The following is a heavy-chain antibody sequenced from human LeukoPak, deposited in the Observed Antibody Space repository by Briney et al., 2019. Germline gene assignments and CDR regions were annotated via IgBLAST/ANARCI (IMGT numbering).Heavy chain of an antibody. V-gene: IGHV4-30-4*08. Sequence: SQTLSLTCTVSGGSISSGDYYWSWIRQPPGKGLEWIGYIYYSGSTYYNPSLKSRVTISVDTSKNQFSLKLSHVTAADTAVYYCARGVYGSGNYWFDPWGQGTLVTVSS. J-gene: IGHJ5*01. D-gene: IGHD3-10*01. CDR3: ARGVYGSGNYWFDP. CDR1: GGSISSGDYY. CDR2: IYYSGST.